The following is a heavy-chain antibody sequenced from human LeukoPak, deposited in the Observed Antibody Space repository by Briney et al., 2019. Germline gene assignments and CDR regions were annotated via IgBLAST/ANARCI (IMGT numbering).Heavy chain of an antibody. CDR1: GYTFTSYG. CDR3: ARDYYDSSGYYGTGGY. Sequence: ASVKVSCKASGYTFTSYGISWVRQAPGQGLEWMGWISAYNGNTKYAQKVQGRVTMTTDTSTSTAYMELRSLRSDDTAVYYCARDYYDSSGYYGTGGYWGQGTLVTVSS. J-gene: IGHJ4*02. D-gene: IGHD3-22*01. V-gene: IGHV1-18*01. CDR2: ISAYNGNT.